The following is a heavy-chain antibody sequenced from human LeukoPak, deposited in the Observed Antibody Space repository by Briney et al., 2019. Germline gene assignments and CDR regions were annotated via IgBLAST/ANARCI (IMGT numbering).Heavy chain of an antibody. V-gene: IGHV4-59*01. CDR1: GGSIRGYY. CDR2: IYYSGNT. D-gene: IGHD1-26*01. Sequence: SETLSLTCTVSGGSIRGYYWSWIRQPPGKGLEWIGYIYYSGNTNYNPSLKSRVTISVDTSKNQFSLKLSSVTAADTAVYYCARGSGSLFGYWGQGTLVTVSS. CDR3: ARGSGSLFGY. J-gene: IGHJ4*02.